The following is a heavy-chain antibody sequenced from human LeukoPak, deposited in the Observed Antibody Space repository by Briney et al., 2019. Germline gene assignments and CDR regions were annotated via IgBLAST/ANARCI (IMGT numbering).Heavy chain of an antibody. CDR3: ARDWRFSYPRLYWYFDL. Sequence: PGGSLRLSCAASGFTFSSYWMSWVRQAPGKGLEWVANIKQDGSEKYYVDSVKGRFTISRDNAKNSLYLQMNSLRAEDTAVYYCARDWRFSYPRLYWYFDLWGRGTLVTVSS. V-gene: IGHV3-7*01. J-gene: IGHJ2*01. CDR2: IKQDGSEK. CDR1: GFTFSSYW. D-gene: IGHD1-26*01.